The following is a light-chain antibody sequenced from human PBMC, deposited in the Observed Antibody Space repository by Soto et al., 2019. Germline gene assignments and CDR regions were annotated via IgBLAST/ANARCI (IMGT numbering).Light chain of an antibody. Sequence: DIQMTQSPSALSASVGERVTITCRASQSVSCWLAWHQQKPGKAPRLLIYDALYLERGVPSRVSGSGSGTDFTLTISALQPYDLGTYYCQQYNNCSTFGPVTKVVI. CDR2: DAL. CDR3: QQYNNCST. CDR1: QSVSCW. J-gene: IGKJ1*01. V-gene: IGKV1-5*01.